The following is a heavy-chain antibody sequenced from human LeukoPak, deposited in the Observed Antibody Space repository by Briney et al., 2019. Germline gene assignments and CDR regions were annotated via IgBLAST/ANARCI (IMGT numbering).Heavy chain of an antibody. CDR2: ISYSGST. D-gene: IGHD1-26*01. CDR1: GGSISSNN. Sequence: SETLSPTCTVSGGSISSNNWSWIRQPPGKGLEWIGYISYSGSTNYNPSLKSRVTISVDTSKNQFSLKVNSVTAADTAVYYCARRSDAFDIWGQGTMVTVSS. CDR3: ARRSDAFDI. V-gene: IGHV4-59*08. J-gene: IGHJ3*02.